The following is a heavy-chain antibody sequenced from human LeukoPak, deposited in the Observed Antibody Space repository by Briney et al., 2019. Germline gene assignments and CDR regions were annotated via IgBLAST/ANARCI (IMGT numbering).Heavy chain of an antibody. CDR3: ARVQSGYSQFDY. D-gene: IGHD5-18*01. CDR2: IYYSGST. J-gene: IGHJ4*02. CDR1: GVSISSSSYY. Sequence: SETLSLTCTVSGVSISSSSYYWGWIRQPPGKGLEWIGSIYYSGSTYYNPSLKSRVTISVDTSKNQFSLKLSSVTAADTAVYYCARVQSGYSQFDYWGQGTLVTVSS. V-gene: IGHV4-39*01.